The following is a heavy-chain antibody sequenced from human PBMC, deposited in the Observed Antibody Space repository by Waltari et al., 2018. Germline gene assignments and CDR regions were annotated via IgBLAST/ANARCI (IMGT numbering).Heavy chain of an antibody. CDR1: GGSISSSSYY. D-gene: IGHD3-22*01. Sequence: LVKPSETLSLTCTVSGGSISSSSYYWGWIRQPPGKGLEWIGSIYYSGSTYYNPSLKSRVTISVDTSKNQFSLKLSSVTAADTAVYYCARHLTSYYYDSSGYYYGLDYWGQGTLVTVSS. CDR3: ARHLTSYYYDSSGYYYGLDY. V-gene: IGHV4-39*01. J-gene: IGHJ4*02. CDR2: IYYSGST.